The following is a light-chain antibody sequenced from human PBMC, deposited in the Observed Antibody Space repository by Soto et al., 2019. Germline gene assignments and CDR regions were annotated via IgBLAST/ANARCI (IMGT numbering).Light chain of an antibody. Sequence: IVLTQSPGNLSLSPGDRATLSCRASQSVSSSYLAWYQQKPGQAPRLLIYGASSRATGIPDRFIGSGSGTDFSLTISRLEPEDFAVYYCQQSPGTFGQGTKVDIK. CDR3: QQSPGT. V-gene: IGKV3-20*01. CDR2: GAS. J-gene: IGKJ1*01. CDR1: QSVSSSY.